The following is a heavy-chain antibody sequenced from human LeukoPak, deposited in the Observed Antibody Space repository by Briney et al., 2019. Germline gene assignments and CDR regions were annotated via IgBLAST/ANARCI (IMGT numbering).Heavy chain of an antibody. J-gene: IGHJ4*02. CDR2: ISHDGGTK. CDR3: ASADC. CDR1: GFAFSSYA. V-gene: IGHV3-64*01. Sequence: GGSLRLSCAASGFAFSSYAMHWVRQAPGKGLEYVSAISHDGGTKYYANSVKGRFTISRDNSKNTLYLQMGSVRAEDMAVYYCASADCWGQGTLVTVSA.